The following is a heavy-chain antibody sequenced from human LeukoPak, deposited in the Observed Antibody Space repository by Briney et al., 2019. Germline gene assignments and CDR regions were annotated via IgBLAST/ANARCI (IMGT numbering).Heavy chain of an antibody. CDR3: ATDKLGGSGSYDY. CDR2: ISSSGTTI. D-gene: IGHD3-10*01. CDR1: GFTFSSYE. V-gene: IGHV3-48*03. Sequence: PGGSLRLSCAVSGFTFSSYEMNWVRQAPGKGLEWISDISSSGTTIDYADSVKGRFTISRDNAKNSLYLQMNSLRAEDTAVYYCATDKLGGSGSYDYWGQGTLVTVSS. J-gene: IGHJ4*02.